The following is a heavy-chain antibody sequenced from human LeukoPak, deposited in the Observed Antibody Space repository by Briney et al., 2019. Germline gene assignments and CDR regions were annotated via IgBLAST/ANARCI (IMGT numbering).Heavy chain of an antibody. CDR1: GFTVSSFI. D-gene: IGHD1-26*01. Sequence: GGALRLSCAASGFTVSSFIMNWVRQAPGKGRGWVSYISRSSSNIYYADSVKGGFTISRDNAKNSLYLQMNRLRAEGTAVYDFARDLYIVGATGSYYWGRGTLVTVSS. V-gene: IGHV3-48*04. J-gene: IGHJ4*02. CDR3: ARDLYIVGATGSYY. CDR2: ISRSSSNI.